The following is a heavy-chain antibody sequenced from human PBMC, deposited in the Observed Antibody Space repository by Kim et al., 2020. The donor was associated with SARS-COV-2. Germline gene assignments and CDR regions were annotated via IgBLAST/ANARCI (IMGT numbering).Heavy chain of an antibody. CDR3: ARTSYDYIWGSYRLTLDY. CDR1: GYTFTSYA. J-gene: IGHJ4*02. V-gene: IGHV7-4-1*02. Sequence: ASVKVSCKASGYTFTSYAMNWVRQAPGQGLEWMGWINTNTGNPTYAQGFTGRFVFSLDTSVSTAYLQISSLKAEDTAVYYCARTSYDYIWGSYRLTLDYWGQGTLVTVSS. D-gene: IGHD3-16*02. CDR2: INTNTGNP.